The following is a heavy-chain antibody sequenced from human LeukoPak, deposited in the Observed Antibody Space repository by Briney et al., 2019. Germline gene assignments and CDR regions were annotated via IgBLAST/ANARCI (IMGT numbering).Heavy chain of an antibody. D-gene: IGHD3-22*01. CDR2: LNYGGST. Sequence: SETLSLTCTVSGDSISSSSYYWGWIRQPPGKELEWIGTLNYGGSTYYNPSLKTRVTISVDTSKNQFSLRLHSVTAADTPVYYCARHAYYYESSGYFYPFHYWGQGTLLTVSS. CDR1: GDSISSSSYY. CDR3: ARHAYYYESSGYFYPFHY. V-gene: IGHV4-39*01. J-gene: IGHJ4*02.